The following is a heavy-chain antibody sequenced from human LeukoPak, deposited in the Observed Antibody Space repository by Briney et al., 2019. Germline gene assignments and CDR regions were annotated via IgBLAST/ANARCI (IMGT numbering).Heavy chain of an antibody. V-gene: IGHV1-69*05. CDR1: GCTFSSYA. CDR3: ARDLGDSNYYYYMDV. J-gene: IGHJ6*03. Sequence: SVKVSCKASGCTFSSYAISWVRQAPGHGLEWMGGIIPIFGTANYAQKFQGRVTITTDESTSTAYMKLSSVRSEDTAVYYCARDLGDSNYYYYMDVWGKGTTVTVSS. CDR2: IIPIFGTA. D-gene: IGHD4-11*01.